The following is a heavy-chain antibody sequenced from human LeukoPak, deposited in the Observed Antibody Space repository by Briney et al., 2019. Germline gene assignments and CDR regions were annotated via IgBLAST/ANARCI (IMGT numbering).Heavy chain of an antibody. J-gene: IGHJ4*02. CDR3: AKAGGTLTTVSYFDY. D-gene: IGHD4-17*01. Sequence: GGSLRLSCAASGFTFINYGMNWVRQAPGKGLDWVSYISSSSTIYYADSVKGRFTISRDNAKNSLYLQMNSLRAEDTAVYYCAKAGGTLTTVSYFDYWGQGTLVTVSS. V-gene: IGHV3-48*01. CDR2: ISSSSTI. CDR1: GFTFINYG.